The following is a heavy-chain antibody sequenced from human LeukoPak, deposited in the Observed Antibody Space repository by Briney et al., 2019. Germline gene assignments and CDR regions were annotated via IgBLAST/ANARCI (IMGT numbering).Heavy chain of an antibody. CDR3: AREGSVSSIGAFGY. V-gene: IGHV1-2*02. Sequence: ASVKVSCKASGYTFTGYYMHWVRQAPGQGLEWMRWINPNSGGTNYAQKFQGRITMTSDTSTRTVYMELRSLRFEDTAVYYCAREGSVSSIGAFGYWGQGTLVTVSS. D-gene: IGHD3-16*01. J-gene: IGHJ4*02. CDR2: INPNSGGT. CDR1: GYTFTGYY.